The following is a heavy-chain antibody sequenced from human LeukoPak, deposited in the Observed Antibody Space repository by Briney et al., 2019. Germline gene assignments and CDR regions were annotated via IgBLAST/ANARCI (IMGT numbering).Heavy chain of an antibody. CDR2: IIPIFGTA. CDR3: ARSEDSSGWYYFDY. D-gene: IGHD6-19*01. V-gene: IGHV1-69*05. CDR1: GGTFSSYA. Sequence: SVKVSCKASGGTFSSYAISWVRQAPGQGLKWMGGIIPIFGTANYAQKFQGRVTITTDESTSTAYMELSSLRSDDTAVYYCARSEDSSGWYYFDYWGQGTLVTVSS. J-gene: IGHJ4*02.